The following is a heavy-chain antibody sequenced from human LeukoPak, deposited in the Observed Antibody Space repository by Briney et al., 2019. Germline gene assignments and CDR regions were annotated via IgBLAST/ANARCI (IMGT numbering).Heavy chain of an antibody. Sequence: PGGSLRLSCAASGFTFSSYSMNWVRQAPGKGLEWVSYISSSSSTIYYADSVKGRFTISRDNAKNSLYLQMNSLRAEDTAVYYCAREGLEYSSSMGDYWGQGTLVTVSS. CDR2: ISSSSSTI. CDR1: GFTFSSYS. V-gene: IGHV3-48*01. D-gene: IGHD6-6*01. CDR3: AREGLEYSSSMGDY. J-gene: IGHJ4*02.